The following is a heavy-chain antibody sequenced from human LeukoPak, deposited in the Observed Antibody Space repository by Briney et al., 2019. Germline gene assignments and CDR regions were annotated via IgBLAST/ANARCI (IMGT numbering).Heavy chain of an antibody. CDR3: AKDGYYYDSSGYYDGGYFDY. V-gene: IGHV3-23*01. CDR2: ISGSAKST. Sequence: GGSLRLSCAASGFTFSSYAMSWVRQAPGKGLEWVSGISGSAKSTYYADSVKGRFTISRDNSKNTMYLQMKSLRAEDTAEYFCAKDGYYYDSSGYYDGGYFDYWGQGTLVTVSS. J-gene: IGHJ4*02. D-gene: IGHD3-22*01. CDR1: GFTFSSYA.